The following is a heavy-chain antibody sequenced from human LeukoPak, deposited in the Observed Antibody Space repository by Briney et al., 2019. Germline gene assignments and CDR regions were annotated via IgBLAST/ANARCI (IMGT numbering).Heavy chain of an antibody. Sequence: ASVKVSCKASGYTFTSYYMHWVRQAPGQGLEWMGIINPSGGSTSYAQKFQGRVTMTRGMSTSTVYMELSSLRSEDTAVYYCACRYSYGQRAFDYWGQGTLVTVSS. CDR3: ACRYSYGQRAFDY. D-gene: IGHD5-18*01. CDR1: GYTFTSYY. J-gene: IGHJ4*02. V-gene: IGHV1-46*01. CDR2: INPSGGST.